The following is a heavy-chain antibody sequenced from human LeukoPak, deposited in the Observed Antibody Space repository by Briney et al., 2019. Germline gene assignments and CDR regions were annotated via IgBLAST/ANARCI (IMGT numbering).Heavy chain of an antibody. V-gene: IGHV4-59*01. CDR3: ASERSTSYYYYYYMDV. Sequence: SETLSLTCTVSGGSISSYYWSWIRQPPGKGLEWFGYIYYSGSTNYNPSLNSRVTISVDTSKNQYSLKLSSVTAADTAVYYCASERSTSYYYYYYMDVWGKGTTVTISS. J-gene: IGHJ6*03. CDR2: IYYSGST. CDR1: GGSISSYY. D-gene: IGHD2-2*01.